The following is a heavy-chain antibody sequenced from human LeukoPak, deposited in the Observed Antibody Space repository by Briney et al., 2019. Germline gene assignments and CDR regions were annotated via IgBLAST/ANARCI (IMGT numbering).Heavy chain of an antibody. D-gene: IGHD4-23*01. CDR3: ARYLDYGGNSRVFQH. V-gene: IGHV4-34*01. Sequence: SETLSLTCAVYGGSLSAYYWTWIRQPPGKGLEWIGEISHGGSTNYNPSLKSRVTISIDTSKNQFPLKLSSVTAADTAVYYCARYLDYGGNSRVFQHWGQGTLVTVSS. J-gene: IGHJ1*01. CDR1: GGSLSAYY. CDR2: ISHGGST.